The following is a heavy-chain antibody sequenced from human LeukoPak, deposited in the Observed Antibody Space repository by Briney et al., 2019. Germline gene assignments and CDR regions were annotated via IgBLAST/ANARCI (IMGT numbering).Heavy chain of an antibody. D-gene: IGHD3-10*01. J-gene: IGHJ6*04. CDR1: GFTFSSYS. V-gene: IGHV3-21*01. Sequence: TGGSLRLSCAASGFTFSSYSMNWVRQAPGKGLEWVSSISSSSSYIYYADSVKGRFTISRDNAKNSLYLQMNSLRAEDTAVYYCARAKVLLWFGESRVGPTRMDVWGKGTTVTVSS. CDR2: ISSSSSYI. CDR3: ARAKVLLWFGESRVGPTRMDV.